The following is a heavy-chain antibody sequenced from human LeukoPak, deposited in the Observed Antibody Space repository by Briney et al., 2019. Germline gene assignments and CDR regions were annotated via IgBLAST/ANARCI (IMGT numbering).Heavy chain of an antibody. CDR2: ISAYNGNT. J-gene: IGHJ6*03. Sequence: ASVKVSCKASGYTFTGYYMHWVRQAPGQGLEWMGWISAYNGNTNYAQKLQGRVTMTTDTSTSTAYMELRSLRSDDTAVYYCARGQYSSSFDYYYYMDVWGKGTTVTVSS. D-gene: IGHD6-6*01. V-gene: IGHV1-18*04. CDR1: GYTFTGYY. CDR3: ARGQYSSSFDYYYYMDV.